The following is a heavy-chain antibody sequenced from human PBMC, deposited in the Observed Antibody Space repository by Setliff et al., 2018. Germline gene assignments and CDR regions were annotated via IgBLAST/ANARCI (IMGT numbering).Heavy chain of an antibody. CDR1: GYTFTSYD. J-gene: IGHJ4*01. V-gene: IGHV1-2*07. CDR3: ARRDGRSGYLGFDL. CDR2: INPKNGDI. D-gene: IGHD3-22*01. Sequence: GASVKVSCKASGYTFTSYDINWVRQATGQGLEWMGWINPKNGDIFYAPKFAGRVTMTRDTPISTVYMELSLLTSDDTAVYFCARRDGRSGYLGFDLWGHGSLVTVSS.